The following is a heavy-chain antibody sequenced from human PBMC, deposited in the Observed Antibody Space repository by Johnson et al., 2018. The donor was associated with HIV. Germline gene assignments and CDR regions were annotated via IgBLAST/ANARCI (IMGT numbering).Heavy chain of an antibody. Sequence: VQLVESGGGLVKPGGSLRLSCAASGFTVSSNYMSWVRQAPGKGLEWVSVIYSGGSTYYADSVKGRFTISRDKSKNTLYLQMNSLRADDTAVYYCARTTRMVGAFDIWGQGTMVTVSS. CDR3: ARTTRMVGAFDI. J-gene: IGHJ3*02. V-gene: IGHV3-66*02. D-gene: IGHD2-15*01. CDR1: GFTVSSNY. CDR2: IYSGGST.